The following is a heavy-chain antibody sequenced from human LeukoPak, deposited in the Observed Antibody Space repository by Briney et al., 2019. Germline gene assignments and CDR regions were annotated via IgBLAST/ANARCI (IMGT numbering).Heavy chain of an antibody. CDR2: ISGSGGST. D-gene: IGHD6-19*01. CDR3: AKLYSSGWYVGH. J-gene: IGHJ4*02. Sequence: GGSLRLSCAASGFTFSSYAMSWVRQAPGEGLEWVSAISGSGGSTYYADSVKGRFTISRDNSKNTLYLQMNSLRAEDTAVYYCAKLYSSGWYVGHWGQGTLVTVSS. CDR1: GFTFSSYA. V-gene: IGHV3-23*01.